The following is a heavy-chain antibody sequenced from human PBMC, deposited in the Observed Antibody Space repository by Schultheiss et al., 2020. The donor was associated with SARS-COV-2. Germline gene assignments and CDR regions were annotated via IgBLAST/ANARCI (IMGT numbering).Heavy chain of an antibody. V-gene: IGHV4-61*08. CDR3: ARVRIAARSNFDY. CDR2: IYYSGST. J-gene: IGHJ4*02. Sequence: SETLSLTCTVSGGSISSGGYYWSWIRQHPGKGLEWIGYIYYSGSTNYNPSLKSRVTISVDTSKNQFSLKLSSVTAADTAVYYCARVRIAARSNFDYWGQGTLVTVSS. CDR1: GGSISSGGYY. D-gene: IGHD6-6*01.